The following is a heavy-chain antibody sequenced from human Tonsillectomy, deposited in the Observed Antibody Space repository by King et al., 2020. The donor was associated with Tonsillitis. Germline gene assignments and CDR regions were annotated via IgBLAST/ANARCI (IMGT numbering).Heavy chain of an antibody. J-gene: IGHJ4*02. CDR1: GYTFTSYY. Sequence: QLVQSGAEVKKPGASVKVSCKASGYTFTSYYMRWVRQAPGQGLEWMGIINPSGGSTSYAQKFQGRVTMTRDTSTSTVYMELSSLRSEDTAVYYCASSGYSYGYINYWGQGTLVTVSS. CDR2: INPSGGST. V-gene: IGHV1-46*03. D-gene: IGHD5-18*01. CDR3: ASSGYSYGYINY.